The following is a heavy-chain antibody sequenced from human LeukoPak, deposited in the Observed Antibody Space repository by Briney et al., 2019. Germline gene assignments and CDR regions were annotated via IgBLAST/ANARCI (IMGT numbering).Heavy chain of an antibody. D-gene: IGHD3-10*01. CDR2: IYYSGST. V-gene: IGHV4-59*12. Sequence: SETLSLTCTVSGGSISSYYWSWIRQPPGKGLEWIGYIYYSGSTNYNPSLKSRVTISVDTSKNQFSLKLSSVTAADTAVYYCARESSFINYYGSSPFDYWGQGTLVTVSS. CDR1: GGSISSYY. CDR3: ARESSFINYYGSSPFDY. J-gene: IGHJ4*02.